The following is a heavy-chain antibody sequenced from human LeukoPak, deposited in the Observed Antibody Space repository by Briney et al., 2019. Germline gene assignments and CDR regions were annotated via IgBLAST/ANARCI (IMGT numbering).Heavy chain of an antibody. CDR3: ARDRGATDFDY. CDR2: IYYSGST. CDR1: GGSISSYY. Sequence: SETLSLTCTVSGGSISSYYWSWIRQPPGKGLEWIGYIYYSGSTNYNPSLKSRVTLSVDTSKNQFSLKLSSVTAADTAVYYCARDRGATDFDYWGQGTLVTVSS. V-gene: IGHV4-59*01. D-gene: IGHD1-26*01. J-gene: IGHJ4*02.